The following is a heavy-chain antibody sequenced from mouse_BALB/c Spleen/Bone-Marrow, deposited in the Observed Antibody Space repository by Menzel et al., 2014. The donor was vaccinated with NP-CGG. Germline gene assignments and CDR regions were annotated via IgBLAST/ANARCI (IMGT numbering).Heavy chain of an antibody. V-gene: IGHV5-12-2*01. CDR3: VRHRYDGYYFDY. Sequence: EVKVVESGGGLVQPGGSLKLSCAASGFTFSSYIMSWVRQTPEKRLEWVAYISNGGDNTYYPDTVKGRFIISRDNAKNTLCLRMSSLKSEDTAMYYCVRHRYDGYYFDYWGQGTTLTVSS. CDR2: ISNGGDNT. D-gene: IGHD2-14*01. J-gene: IGHJ2*01. CDR1: GFTFSSYI.